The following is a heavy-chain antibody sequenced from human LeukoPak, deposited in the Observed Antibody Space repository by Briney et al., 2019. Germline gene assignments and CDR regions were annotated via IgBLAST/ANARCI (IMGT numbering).Heavy chain of an antibody. CDR2: IYSGGST. D-gene: IGHD3-22*01. CDR1: GFTVSSNY. CDR3: ARDPYYDSSGYQPNYYYGMDV. J-gene: IGHJ6*02. Sequence: GGSLRLSCAASGFTVSSNYMSWVRQAPGKGLEWVSVIYSGGSTYYADSVKGRFTISRDNAKNSLYLQMNSLRAEDTAVYYCARDPYYDSSGYQPNYYYGMDVWGQGTMVTVSS. V-gene: IGHV3-66*01.